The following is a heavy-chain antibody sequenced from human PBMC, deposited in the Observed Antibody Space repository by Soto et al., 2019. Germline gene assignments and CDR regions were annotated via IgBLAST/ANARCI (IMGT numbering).Heavy chain of an antibody. J-gene: IGHJ5*02. CDR1: GGSFSSYA. CDR3: ARDITGTTGPWFDP. CDR2: IIPIFGTA. D-gene: IGHD1-7*01. Sequence: PVKVSRKGFGGSFSSYAISWVRQAHGQGLEWMGGIIPIFGTANYAQKFQGRVTITADKSTSTAYMELSSLRSEDKAVYYCARDITGTTGPWFDPWGQGTLATVSS. V-gene: IGHV1-69*06.